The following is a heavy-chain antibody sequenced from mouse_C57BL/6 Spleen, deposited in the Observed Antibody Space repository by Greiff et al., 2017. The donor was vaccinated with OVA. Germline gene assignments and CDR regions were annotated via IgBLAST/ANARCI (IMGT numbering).Heavy chain of an antibody. CDR3: ARQGYGNYFDY. CDR2: IYPGDGDT. J-gene: IGHJ2*01. D-gene: IGHD2-1*01. Sequence: VQLQQSGPELVKPGASVKISCKASGYAFSSSWMNWVKQRPGKGLEWIGRIYPGDGDTNYNGKFKGKATLTADKSSSTAYMQLSSLTSEDSAVYFCARQGYGNYFDYWGQGTTLTVSS. V-gene: IGHV1-82*01. CDR1: GYAFSSSW.